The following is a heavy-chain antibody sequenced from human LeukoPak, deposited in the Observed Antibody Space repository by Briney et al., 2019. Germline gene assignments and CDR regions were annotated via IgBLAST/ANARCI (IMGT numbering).Heavy chain of an antibody. J-gene: IGHJ4*02. CDR1: GGSISSYY. CDR2: IYTSGST. Sequence: SETLSLTCTVSGGSISSYYWSWIRQPPGKGLEWIGYIYTSGSTNYSPSLKSRVMISVDTSKNQFSLQLSSVTAADTAVYYCGGIVTAGTVDYWGQGILVTVSS. D-gene: IGHD6-13*01. V-gene: IGHV4-4*09. CDR3: GGIVTAGTVDY.